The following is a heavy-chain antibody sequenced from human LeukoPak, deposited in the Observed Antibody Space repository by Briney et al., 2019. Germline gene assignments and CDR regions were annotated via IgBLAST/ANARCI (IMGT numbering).Heavy chain of an antibody. Sequence: GGSLRLSCAASGLTFSSYWMSWVRQAPGKGLEWVANIKQDGSEKYYVDSVKGRFTISRDNAKNSLYLQMNSLRAEVTAVYYCARVAITMVRGVISYYFDYWGQGTLVTVSS. D-gene: IGHD3-10*01. J-gene: IGHJ4*02. CDR1: GLTFSSYW. CDR2: IKQDGSEK. CDR3: ARVAITMVRGVISYYFDY. V-gene: IGHV3-7*03.